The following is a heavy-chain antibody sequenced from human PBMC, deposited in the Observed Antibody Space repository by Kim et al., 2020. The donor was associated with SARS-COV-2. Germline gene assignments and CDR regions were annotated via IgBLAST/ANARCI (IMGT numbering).Heavy chain of an antibody. Sequence: SETLSLTCTVSGGSISSGDYQWSWIRQSPGKGLEWIGFIFYRGSTDYNPSLRRRVTISIDTSKNQFSLKLSSVTAADTAVYFCARVGIVPAAIAVDYWGQGTLVTVSS. CDR1: GGSISSGDYQ. CDR3: ARVGIVPAAIAVDY. CDR2: IFYRGST. D-gene: IGHD2-2*01. V-gene: IGHV4-30-4*01. J-gene: IGHJ4*02.